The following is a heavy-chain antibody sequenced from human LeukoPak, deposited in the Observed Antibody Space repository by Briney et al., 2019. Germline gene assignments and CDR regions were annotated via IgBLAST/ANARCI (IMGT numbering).Heavy chain of an antibody. CDR1: GFTFSRYA. CDR3: ARVGYYSSGPFSYFDY. CDR2: ISYAGSNE. Sequence: PGRSLRLSCAASGFTFSRYAMHWVRQAPGKGLEWVAVISYAGSNEYYADSVKGRFTISRDSSENTLYLQMNSLRVEDTAVYYCARVGYYSSGPFSYFDYWGQGTLVTVSS. V-gene: IGHV3-30-3*01. D-gene: IGHD3-10*01. J-gene: IGHJ4*02.